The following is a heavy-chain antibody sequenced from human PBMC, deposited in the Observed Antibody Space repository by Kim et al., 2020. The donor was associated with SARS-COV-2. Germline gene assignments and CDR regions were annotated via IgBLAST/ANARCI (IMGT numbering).Heavy chain of an antibody. Sequence: VKDRFTITRNNTKNTLYLQMNSLRAEDTAGYYCAKGGGNYYDSREPLDYWGQGTLVTVSS. V-gene: IGHV3-30*02. CDR3: AKGGGNYYDSREPLDY. D-gene: IGHD3-22*01. J-gene: IGHJ4*02.